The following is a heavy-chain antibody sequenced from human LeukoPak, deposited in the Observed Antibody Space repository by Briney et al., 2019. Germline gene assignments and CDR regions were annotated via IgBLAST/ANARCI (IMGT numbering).Heavy chain of an antibody. CDR2: INPNSGGT. Sequence: GASVKVSCKASGYTFTAYYIHWVRQAPGHGLEWMGRINPNSGGTNYAQKFQGRVTTTRDTSISTAYMELSRLKSDDTAVYYCASVTYYDSSGYYLGDYWGQGTLVTVSS. J-gene: IGHJ4*02. CDR3: ASVTYYDSSGYYLGDY. CDR1: GYTFTAYY. D-gene: IGHD3-22*01. V-gene: IGHV1-2*06.